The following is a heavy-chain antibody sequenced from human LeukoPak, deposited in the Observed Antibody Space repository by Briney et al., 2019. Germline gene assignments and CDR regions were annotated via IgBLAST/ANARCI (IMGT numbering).Heavy chain of an antibody. J-gene: IGHJ5*02. CDR3: GRARVGDPTDL. V-gene: IGHV3-74*01. CDR1: GFPFSSYA. Sequence: GGSLRLSCAASGFPFSSYAMYWVRLAPGKGLVWVSRVHGDGNNIGYADFGMGRFTISRDNAKNMLYLQMDSLRPEDTAVYYCGRARVGDPTDLWGQGNLVTVSS. CDR2: VHGDGNNI. D-gene: IGHD1-26*01.